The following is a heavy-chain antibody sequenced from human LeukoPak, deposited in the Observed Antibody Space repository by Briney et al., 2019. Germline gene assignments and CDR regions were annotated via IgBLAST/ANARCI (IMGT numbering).Heavy chain of an antibody. Sequence: SETLSLTCTVSGGSLSSYYWSWIRQPPGKGLEWIGYIYYSGSTNYNPSLKSRVTISVDTSKNQFSLKLSSVTAADTAVYYCARGFGPVVAATPGWFDPWGQGTLVTVSS. CDR1: GGSLSSYY. J-gene: IGHJ5*02. CDR2: IYYSGST. D-gene: IGHD2-15*01. V-gene: IGHV4-59*01. CDR3: ARGFGPVVAATPGWFDP.